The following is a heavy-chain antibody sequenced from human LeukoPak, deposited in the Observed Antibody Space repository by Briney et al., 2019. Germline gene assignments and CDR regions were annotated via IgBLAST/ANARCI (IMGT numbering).Heavy chain of an antibody. Sequence: GGSLRLSCTASGFIFSDAWMTWVRQAPGQGPEWVGRIKSKGSGGTTDYASSVKGRFTISRDDSENTLYLQMNSLRTDDTAVYDCSKDLPLTRAWALKYWGQGALVTVSS. CDR1: GFIFSDAW. CDR2: IKSKGSGGTT. V-gene: IGHV3-15*03. CDR3: SKDLPLTRAWALKY. J-gene: IGHJ4*02. D-gene: IGHD2-2*01.